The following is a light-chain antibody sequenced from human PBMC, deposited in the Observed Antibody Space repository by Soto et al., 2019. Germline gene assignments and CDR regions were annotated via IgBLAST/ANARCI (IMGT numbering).Light chain of an antibody. V-gene: IGKV3-20*01. J-gene: IGKJ1*01. Sequence: MVLTHSPGPLSLSPGERATLSCRAIQSVTSNYLAWYQQKPGQAPRLLISGASSRAAGISDKFSGSGSGTDFTLTISRLEPEDFAVYYCQQYGSSPAWTFGQGTKVDIK. CDR2: GAS. CDR1: QSVTSNY. CDR3: QQYGSSPAWT.